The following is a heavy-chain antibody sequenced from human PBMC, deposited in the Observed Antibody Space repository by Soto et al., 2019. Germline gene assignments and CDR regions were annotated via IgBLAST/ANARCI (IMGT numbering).Heavy chain of an antibody. J-gene: IGHJ4*02. CDR2: IYYSGST. CDR1: GDSISSGGYY. D-gene: IGHD3-16*01. Sequence: SETRSLTCTVFGDSISSGGYYWSWIRQHAGTGLEWIGYIYYSGSTYYNPSLKSRVTISLDTSKNQFSLSLSFVTAADTAVYYCVTGNAWGVLLYYWGQGTLVTVSS. CDR3: VTGNAWGVLLYY. V-gene: IGHV4-31*03.